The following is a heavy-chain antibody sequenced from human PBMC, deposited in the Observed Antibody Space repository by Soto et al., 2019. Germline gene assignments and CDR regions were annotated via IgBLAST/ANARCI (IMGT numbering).Heavy chain of an antibody. CDR3: ATYVNIVATPIRD. D-gene: IGHD5-12*01. V-gene: IGHV3-23*01. CDR1: GFTFSSYA. CDR2: ISGSGGST. Sequence: EVQLLESGGGLVQPGGSLRLSCAASGFTFSSYAMSWVRQAPGKGLEWVSAISGSGGSTYYADSVKGRFTISRDNSKNTLYLQMNNLRAEDTAVYYCATYVNIVATPIRDWGQGTLVTVSS. J-gene: IGHJ4*02.